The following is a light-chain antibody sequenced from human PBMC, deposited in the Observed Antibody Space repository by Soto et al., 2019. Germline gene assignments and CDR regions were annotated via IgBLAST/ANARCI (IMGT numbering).Light chain of an antibody. CDR2: EDS. J-gene: IGLJ1*01. Sequence: QSALTQPASVSGFPGQSITISCTGTSSDVGSYNLVSWYQQYPGKAPKFMIYEDSKWPSGVSNRFSGSKSGNTASLTISGLQAEDEADYLCCSYGGNTTFSVFGTGTKLTVL. CDR3: CSYGGNTTFSV. V-gene: IGLV2-23*02. CDR1: SSDVGSYNL.